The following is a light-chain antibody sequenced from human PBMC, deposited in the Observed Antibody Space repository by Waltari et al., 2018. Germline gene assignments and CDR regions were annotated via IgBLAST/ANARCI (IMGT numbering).Light chain of an antibody. Sequence: QSVLTQPPSASGTPGRRVTISCSGTIYNIGINTVNWYQQFPGSAPKLLIFSPTQRPSGVPDRFSASKSGTSASLAINVLQAADEADYYCGAWDDGVKEWVFGGGTKLTVL. J-gene: IGLJ3*02. V-gene: IGLV1-44*01. CDR3: GAWDDGVKEWV. CDR2: SPT. CDR1: IYNIGINT.